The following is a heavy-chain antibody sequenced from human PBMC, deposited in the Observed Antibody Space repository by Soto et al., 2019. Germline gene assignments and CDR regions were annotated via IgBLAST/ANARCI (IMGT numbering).Heavy chain of an antibody. V-gene: IGHV3-21*06. Sequence: GLPRRLARSTSGVTFSKYRMNLVRQAPWKGLEWVASISGSGKDTFYRDSVKGRFTISRDNAEISLVLKVNSLTVDDTALYHCARVQLVRNYSSSCEIDVWGLG. D-gene: IGHD6-6*01. J-gene: IGHJ6*02. CDR1: GVTFSKYR. CDR3: ARVQLVRNYSSSCEIDV. CDR2: ISGSGKDT.